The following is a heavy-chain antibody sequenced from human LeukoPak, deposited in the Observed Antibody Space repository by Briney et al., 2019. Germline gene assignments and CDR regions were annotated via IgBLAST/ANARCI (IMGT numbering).Heavy chain of an antibody. Sequence: ASVKVSCKVSGYTLTELPMHWVRQAPGKGLEWMGGFDPEDGETIYAQKFQGRVTMTEDTSTDTAYMELSSLRSEDTAVYYCAANIAVAGLYFDYWGQGTLVTVSS. CDR2: FDPEDGET. CDR3: AANIAVAGLYFDY. J-gene: IGHJ4*02. V-gene: IGHV1-24*01. CDR1: GYTLTELP. D-gene: IGHD6-19*01.